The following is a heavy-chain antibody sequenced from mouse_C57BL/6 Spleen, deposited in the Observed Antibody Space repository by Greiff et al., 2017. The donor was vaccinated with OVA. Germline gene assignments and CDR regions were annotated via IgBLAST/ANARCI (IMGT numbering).Heavy chain of an antibody. CDR2: IRSKSNNYAT. Sequence: EVQLVESGGGLVQPKGSLKISCAASGFSFNTYAMNWVRQAPGKGLEWVARIRSKSNNYATYYADSVKDRFTIYRVNSEIMLYLKMNSLKTEDTAMYYCVRHVITSDARDYWGQGTSLTVSS. CDR1: GFSFNTYA. D-gene: IGHD1-1*01. J-gene: IGHJ4*01. CDR3: VRHVITSDARDY. V-gene: IGHV10-1*01.